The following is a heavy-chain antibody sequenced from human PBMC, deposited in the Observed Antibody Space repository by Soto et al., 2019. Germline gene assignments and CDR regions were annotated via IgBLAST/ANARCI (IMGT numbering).Heavy chain of an antibody. CDR1: GFTFSSYG. V-gene: IGHV3-33*01. D-gene: IGHD6-13*01. J-gene: IGHJ6*01. CDR3: ARDTIRAAAVLRFDYYYYYGMDV. Sequence: QTGGSLRLSCAASGFTFSSYGMHWVRQAPGKGLEWVAVIWYDGSNKYYADSVKGRFTISRDNSKNTLYLQMNSLRAEDTAVYYCARDTIRAAAVLRFDYYYYYGMDVWGQGTTVTVSS. CDR2: IWYDGSNK.